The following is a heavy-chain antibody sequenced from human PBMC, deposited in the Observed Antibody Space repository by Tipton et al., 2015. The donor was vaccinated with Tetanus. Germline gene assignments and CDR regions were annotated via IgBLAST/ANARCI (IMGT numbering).Heavy chain of an antibody. CDR1: GDSIGRTSPY. J-gene: IGHJ4*02. CDR2: IYYSGST. CDR3: ARGGIAAAGGGLDY. Sequence: TLSLTCTVSGDSIGRTSPYWGWIRQPPGKDLEWIGYIYYSGSTNYNPSLKSRVTISVDTSKNQFSLKLSSVTAADTAGYYCARGGIAAAGGGLDYWGQGTLVTVSS. D-gene: IGHD6-13*01. V-gene: IGHV4-61*05.